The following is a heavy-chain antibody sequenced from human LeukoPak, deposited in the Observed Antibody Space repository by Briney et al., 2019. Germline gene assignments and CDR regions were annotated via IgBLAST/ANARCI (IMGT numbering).Heavy chain of an antibody. D-gene: IGHD2-15*01. V-gene: IGHV1-18*01. CDR1: GYTFTSYG. Sequence: ASVKVSCKASGYTFTSYGISWVRQAPGQGREWMGWISAYNGNTNYAQKLQGRVTMTTDTSTSTAYMELRSLRSDDTAVYYCARDTYCSGGSCYPEDLSFMSPWGQGTLVTVSS. J-gene: IGHJ5*02. CDR3: ARDTYCSGGSCYPEDLSFMSP. CDR2: ISAYNGNT.